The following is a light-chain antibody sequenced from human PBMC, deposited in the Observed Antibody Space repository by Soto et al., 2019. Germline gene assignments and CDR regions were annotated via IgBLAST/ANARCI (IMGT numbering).Light chain of an antibody. J-gene: IGKJ4*01. CDR3: QQYNNWPLT. CDR1: QSVNSN. V-gene: IGKV3-15*01. Sequence: ETVMTQSPATLSVSPGDRATLSCRASQSVNSNLAWYQQKHGQVPRLLIYGASTRATGIPARFSGSGSATEFTLTISSLQSEDSAVYHCQQYNNWPLTFGGGTQVEIK. CDR2: GAS.